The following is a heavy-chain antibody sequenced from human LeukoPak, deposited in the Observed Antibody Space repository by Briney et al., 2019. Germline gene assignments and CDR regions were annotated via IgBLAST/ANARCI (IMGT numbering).Heavy chain of an antibody. Sequence: GGSLRLSCAASGFIVSRNYMGWVRKAPGKGLEWVSALSSKYETYYAASVKGRFTISRDNSENTLYLQMNALRAEDTALYYCYGIHLGDSFDIWGRGTMVIVFS. V-gene: IGHV3-53*01. D-gene: IGHD3-16*01. J-gene: IGHJ3*02. CDR3: YGIHLGDSFDI. CDR2: LSSKYET. CDR1: GFIVSRNY.